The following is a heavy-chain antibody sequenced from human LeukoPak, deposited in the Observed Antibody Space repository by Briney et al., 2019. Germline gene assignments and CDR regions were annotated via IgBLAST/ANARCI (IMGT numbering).Heavy chain of an antibody. J-gene: IGHJ4*02. CDR1: GFIFSTYG. D-gene: IGHD3-10*01. CDR3: ARDLSMVRGPLDY. V-gene: IGHV3-33*01. Sequence: GRSLRLSCAASGFIFSTYGMHWVRQAPGKGLEWVAVIWYDGSDIYYADSMKGRFTISRDNSKNTLYLQVNSLRAEDTAVYYCARDLSMVRGPLDYWGQGTLVTVSS. CDR2: IWYDGSDI.